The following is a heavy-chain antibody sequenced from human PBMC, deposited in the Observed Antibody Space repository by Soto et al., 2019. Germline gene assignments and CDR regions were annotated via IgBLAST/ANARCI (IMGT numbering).Heavy chain of an antibody. CDR2: ISSGSSYI. CDR1: GFTFSSYN. V-gene: IGHV3-21*01. J-gene: IGHJ4*02. Sequence: GGSLRLSCAASGFTFSSYNMNWVRQAPGKGLEWVSSISSGSSYIFYADSVKGRFTISRDNAKNSLYLQMNSLRAEDTAVYYCAKTYYDFWSGYYPIDYWGQGTLVTVSS. CDR3: AKTYYDFWSGYYPIDY. D-gene: IGHD3-3*01.